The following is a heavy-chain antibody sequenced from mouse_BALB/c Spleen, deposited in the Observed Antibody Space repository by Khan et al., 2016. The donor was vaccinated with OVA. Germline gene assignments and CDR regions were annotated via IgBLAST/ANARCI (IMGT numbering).Heavy chain of an antibody. CDR3: ARSTYRDAFAY. CDR1: GDSITSGY. J-gene: IGHJ3*01. V-gene: IGHV3-8*02. D-gene: IGHD2-14*01. Sequence: EVQLQESGPSLVKPSQTLSLTCSVTGDSITSGYWSWIRKFPGNKLEYMGYMIYTGYTDYNPSLKSRIAIPRHTSKNQYYLQLNSVTAEDTATYYCARSTYRDAFAYWGQGTLVTVPA. CDR2: MIYTGYT.